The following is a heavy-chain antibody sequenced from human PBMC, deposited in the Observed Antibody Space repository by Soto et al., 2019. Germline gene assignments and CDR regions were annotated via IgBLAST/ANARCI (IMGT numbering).Heavy chain of an antibody. J-gene: IGHJ6*02. CDR2: IKSKANGGTT. Sequence: EVQLVESGGGLVKPGDSLRLSCVASGFTFSNAWIQWVRQAPGKGLEWVGRIKSKANGGTTDHAAPVRGRFSLSRDDSKSTVYLQMNSLKSEDSAVYYCARDQMGVLRYFDWLLSSYGMDVWGQGTTVTVSS. CDR1: GFTFSNAW. D-gene: IGHD3-9*01. CDR3: ARDQMGVLRYFDWLLSSYGMDV. V-gene: IGHV3-15*01.